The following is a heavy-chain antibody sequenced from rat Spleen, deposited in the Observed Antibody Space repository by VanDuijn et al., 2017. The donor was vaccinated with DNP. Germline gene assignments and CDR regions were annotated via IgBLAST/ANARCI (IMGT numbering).Heavy chain of an antibody. V-gene: IGHV5-27*01. D-gene: IGHD1-12*02. J-gene: IGHJ2*01. CDR1: GFTFSDYY. Sequence: EVLLVESDGGLVQPGRSLKLSCAVSGFTFSDYYMAWVRQAPTKGLELVAYISPGGGTIYYRDSVRGRFTISRDYAKSTLYLQMDSLRSEDTATYYCTTTHYYDGWFPFDYWGQGVMVTVSS. CDR2: ISPGGGTI. CDR3: TTTHYYDGWFPFDY.